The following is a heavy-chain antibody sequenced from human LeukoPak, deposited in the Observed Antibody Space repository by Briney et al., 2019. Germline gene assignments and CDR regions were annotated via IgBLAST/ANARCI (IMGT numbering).Heavy chain of an antibody. D-gene: IGHD2-2*01. CDR1: GYSFTSYW. CDR2: IYPGDSNT. Sequence: GESLKISCKASGYSFTSYWIGWVRQMPGKGLEWMGIIYPGDSNTRYSPSFQGQVTISADKSISTAYLQWSSLKASDTAMYYCARGRYCSSPSCYLTRFDPWGQGTLVTVSS. V-gene: IGHV5-51*01. CDR3: ARGRYCSSPSCYLTRFDP. J-gene: IGHJ5*02.